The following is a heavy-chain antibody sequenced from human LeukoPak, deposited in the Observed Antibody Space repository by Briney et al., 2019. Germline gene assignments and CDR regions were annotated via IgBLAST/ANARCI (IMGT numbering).Heavy chain of an antibody. J-gene: IGHJ4*02. CDR1: GFTFSSYA. CDR2: ISGSGGST. V-gene: IGHV3-23*01. D-gene: IGHD2-2*01. Sequence: GGSLRLSCAASGFTFSSYAMSWVPQAPGKGLVWVSAISGSGGSTYYADSVKGRFTISRDNSKNTLYLQMNSLRAEDTAVYYCAKSPRAIVPAARDYWGQGTLVTVSS. CDR3: AKSPRAIVPAARDY.